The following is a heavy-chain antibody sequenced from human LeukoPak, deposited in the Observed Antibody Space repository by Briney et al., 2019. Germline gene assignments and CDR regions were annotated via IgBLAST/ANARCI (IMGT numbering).Heavy chain of an antibody. V-gene: IGHV1-69*06. CDR3: ARSGRGTYYYFDL. Sequence: ASVKVSCKASGGTFSTYAISWVRQAPGQGLEWMGGIIPTFGTANYARKFQGRVTIIVDKSTSTAYMELRSLRSDDTAVYYCARSGRGTYYYFDLWGQGTLVTVSS. CDR2: IIPTFGTA. J-gene: IGHJ4*02. CDR1: GGTFSTYA. D-gene: IGHD1-26*01.